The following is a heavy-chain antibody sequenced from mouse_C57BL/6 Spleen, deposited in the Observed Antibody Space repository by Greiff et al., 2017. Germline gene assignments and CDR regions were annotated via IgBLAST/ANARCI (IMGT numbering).Heavy chain of an antibody. V-gene: IGHV1-82*01. CDR2: IYPGDGDT. D-gene: IGHD4-1*01. Sequence: QVQLQQSGPELVKPGASVKISCKASGYAFSSSWMNWVKQRPGKGLEWIGRIYPGDGDTNYNGKFKGKATLTADKSSSTAYMQLSSLTSEDSAVYFGARRGNWDGYFDVWGTGTTVTVSS. CDR3: ARRGNWDGYFDV. CDR1: GYAFSSSW. J-gene: IGHJ1*03.